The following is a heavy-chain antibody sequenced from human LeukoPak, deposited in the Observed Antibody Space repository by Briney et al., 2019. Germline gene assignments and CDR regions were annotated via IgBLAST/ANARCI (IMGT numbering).Heavy chain of an antibody. D-gene: IGHD3-16*01. CDR2: ISGDGRST. J-gene: IGHJ3*02. CDR1: EFTYSAYA. CDR3: ARRFGGWGAFDI. Sequence: GGSLRLSCAASEFTYSAYAVSWVRHTPGKGLEWVSTISGDGRSTFYADSVKGRFTISRDDSKSTLFLQMKSLRGRDTAIYFFARRFGGWGAFDIWGQGTVVTVSS. V-gene: IGHV3-23*01.